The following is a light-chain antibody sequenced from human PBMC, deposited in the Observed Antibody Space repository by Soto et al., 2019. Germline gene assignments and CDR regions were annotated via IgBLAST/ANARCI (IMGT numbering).Light chain of an antibody. V-gene: IGLV2-14*01. J-gene: IGLJ1*01. CDR3: SSYTSSSTYV. Sequence: QSVLTQPASVSGSPGQSITISCTGTSSDVGDYNYVSWYQQHPGKAPKLMICEVSDRPSGVSNRFSGSKSGNTASLTISGLQAEDEADYYCSSYTSSSTYVFGTGNKVTVL. CDR1: SSDVGDYNY. CDR2: EVS.